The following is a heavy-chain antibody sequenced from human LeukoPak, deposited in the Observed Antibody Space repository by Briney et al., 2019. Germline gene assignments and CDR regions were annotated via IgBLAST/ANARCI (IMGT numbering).Heavy chain of an antibody. CDR2: FDPEDGEI. J-gene: IGHJ4*02. V-gene: IGHV1-24*01. D-gene: IGHD6-13*01. Sequence: ASVKVSCKVSGYRLTELAMHWVRQAPGKGLEWMGGFDPEDGEIIYAQKFRVRVNMTEDTSTDTAYMEVSSLRSEDTAVYYCTVAGPNFDYWGQGTLVTVSS. CDR3: TVAGPNFDY. CDR1: GYRLTELA.